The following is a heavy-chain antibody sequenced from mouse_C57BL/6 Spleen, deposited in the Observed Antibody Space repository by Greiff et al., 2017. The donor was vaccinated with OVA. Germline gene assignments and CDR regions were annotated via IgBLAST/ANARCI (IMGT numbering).Heavy chain of an antibody. D-gene: IGHD1-1*01. CDR3: ARAASGYYYGSSSYYAMDY. J-gene: IGHJ4*01. CDR2: ISDGGSYT. Sequence: EVQLVESGGGLVKPGGSLKLSCAASGFTFSSYAMSWVRQTPEKRLEWVATISDGGSYTYYPDNVKGRFTISRDNAKNNLYLQMSHLKSEDTAMYYCARAASGYYYGSSSYYAMDYWGQGTSVTVSS. CDR1: GFTFSSYA. V-gene: IGHV5-4*01.